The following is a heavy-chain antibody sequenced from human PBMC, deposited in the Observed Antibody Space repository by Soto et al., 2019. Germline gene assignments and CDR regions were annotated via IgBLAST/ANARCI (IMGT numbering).Heavy chain of an antibody. CDR1: GYTFTSYA. V-gene: IGHV1-3*04. Sequence: QVHLVQSGAEVKKPGASVKVSCKASGYTFTSYAMHWVRQAPGQRLEWMGWINTDNGNTKYSQKFQGRVTITRDTAATTAYMELSSLRSEDTAVYYCARENGMTVTPFDYWGQGTLVTVSS. CDR2: INTDNGNT. J-gene: IGHJ4*02. CDR3: ARENGMTVTPFDY. D-gene: IGHD4-17*01.